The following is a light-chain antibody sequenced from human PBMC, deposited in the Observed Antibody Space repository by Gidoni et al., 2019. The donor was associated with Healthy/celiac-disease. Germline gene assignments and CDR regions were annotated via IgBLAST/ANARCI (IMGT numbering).Light chain of an antibody. V-gene: IGKV3-20*01. CDR1: QSVSSSY. J-gene: IGKJ3*01. CDR2: GAS. Sequence: EIVLTQSPGTLSLSPGERATLSCRASQSVSSSYLAWYQQKPGQAPRLLIYGASSRATGIPDRFSGSGSGTDFTLTISRLEPEDFAVYYCQQYGSSPEKFTFGPXTKVEIK. CDR3: QQYGSSPEKFT.